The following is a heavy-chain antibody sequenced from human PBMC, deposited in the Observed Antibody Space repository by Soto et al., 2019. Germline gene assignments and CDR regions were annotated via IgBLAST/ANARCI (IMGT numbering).Heavy chain of an antibody. V-gene: IGHV1-18*01. CDR3: ARGPDKVDWLLSPYYYYGMDV. CDR2: ISAYNGNT. CDR1: GYTFTSYG. D-gene: IGHD3-9*01. J-gene: IGHJ6*02. Sequence: ASVKVSCKASGYTFTSYGISWVRQAPGQGLEWMGWISAYNGNTNYAQKLQGRVTMTTDTSTSTAYMELRSLRSDDTAVYYCARGPDKVDWLLSPYYYYGMDVWGQGTTVTVSS.